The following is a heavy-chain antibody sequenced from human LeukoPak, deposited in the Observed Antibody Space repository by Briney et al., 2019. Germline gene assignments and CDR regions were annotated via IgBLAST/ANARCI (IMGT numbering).Heavy chain of an antibody. D-gene: IGHD3-22*01. V-gene: IGHV4-39*07. CDR1: GGSINSTSYY. CDR3: ASLPTVYSRGYLAL. J-gene: IGHJ4*02. CDR2: IYYGGST. Sequence: PSETLSLTCTVSGGSINSTSYYWGWIRQPPGKGLEWIWRIYYGGSTYYNPSLKSRVTILVDVDTSKNQFSLKLSSVTAADTAVYYCASLPTVYSRGYLALWGQGTLVTVSS.